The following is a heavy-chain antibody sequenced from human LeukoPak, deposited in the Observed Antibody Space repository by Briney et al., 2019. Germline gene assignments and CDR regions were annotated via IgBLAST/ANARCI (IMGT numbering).Heavy chain of an antibody. CDR2: ISGSGGST. D-gene: IGHD4/OR15-4a*01. CDR3: ARRAGAYSHPYDY. Sequence: GGSLRLSCAASEFTFNNYVMNWVRQAPGKGLEWVSAISGSGGSTYYADSVKGRFTISRDNSKNTLYLQMNSLRAEDTAVYYCARRAGAYSHPYDYWGQGTLVTVSS. J-gene: IGHJ4*02. V-gene: IGHV3-23*01. CDR1: EFTFNNYV.